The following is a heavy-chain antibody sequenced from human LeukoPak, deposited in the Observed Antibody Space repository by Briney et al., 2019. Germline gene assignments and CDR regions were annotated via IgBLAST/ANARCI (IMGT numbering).Heavy chain of an antibody. Sequence: SQTLSLTCTVSGGSISSGDYYWSWIRQPPGKGLEWIGYIYYSGSTYYNPSLKSRVTISVDTSKNQFSLKLSSVTAADTAVYYCARDDADYGGTGYWGQGTLVTVSS. CDR3: ARDDADYGGTGY. V-gene: IGHV4-30-4*01. J-gene: IGHJ4*02. CDR1: GGSISSGDYY. D-gene: IGHD4-23*01. CDR2: IYYSGST.